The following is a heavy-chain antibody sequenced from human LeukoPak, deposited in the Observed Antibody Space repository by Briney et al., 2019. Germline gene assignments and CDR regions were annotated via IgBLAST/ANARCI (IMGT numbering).Heavy chain of an antibody. CDR2: ISGSGGST. V-gene: IGHV3-23*01. J-gene: IGHJ1*01. CDR3: AKAPGEPWDFQH. Sequence: GGSLRLSCAASGFIFSSYAMSWVRQAPGKGLEWVSAISGSGGSTYYADSVKGRFTISRDNSKNTLYLQMNSLRAEDTAVYYCAKAPGEPWDFQHWGQGTLVTVSS. CDR1: GFIFSSYA. D-gene: IGHD1-26*01.